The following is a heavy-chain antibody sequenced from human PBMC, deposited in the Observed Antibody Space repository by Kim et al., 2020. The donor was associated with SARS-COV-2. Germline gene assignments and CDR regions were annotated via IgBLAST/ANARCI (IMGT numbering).Heavy chain of an antibody. Sequence: SETLSLTCAVYGGSFSGYYWSWIRQPPGKGLEWIGEINHSGSTNYNPSLKSRVTISVDTSKNQFSLKLSSVTAADTAVYYCARGRVGYCSSTSCYEGGYYFDYWGQGTLVTVSS. V-gene: IGHV4-34*01. CDR1: GGSFSGYY. D-gene: IGHD2-2*01. J-gene: IGHJ4*02. CDR3: ARGRVGYCSSTSCYEGGYYFDY. CDR2: INHSGST.